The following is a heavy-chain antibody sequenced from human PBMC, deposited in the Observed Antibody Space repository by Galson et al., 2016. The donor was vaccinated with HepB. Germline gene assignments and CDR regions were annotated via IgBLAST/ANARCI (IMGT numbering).Heavy chain of an antibody. Sequence: SVKVSCKASGGTFSSSAISWVRQAPGEGLEWMGAIIPLFGKPNYAQNFQGRVTIAADESTSTAYMELSSLRSEDTAIYYCTRSRSLSGDHRHLDSWGQGTLVTVSS. CDR2: IIPLFGKP. CDR1: GGTFSSSA. CDR3: TRSRSLSGDHRHLDS. J-gene: IGHJ4*02. V-gene: IGHV1-69*13. D-gene: IGHD7-27*01.